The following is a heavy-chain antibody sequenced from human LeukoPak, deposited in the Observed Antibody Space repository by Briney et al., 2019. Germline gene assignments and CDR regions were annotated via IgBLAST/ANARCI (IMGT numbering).Heavy chain of an antibody. CDR2: ISFDGSDK. D-gene: IGHD3-22*01. V-gene: IGHV3-30*04. J-gene: IGHJ4*02. CDR3: ARRNNYDSKEIDY. CDR1: GFTFSSYA. Sequence: PGGSLRLSCAASGFTFSSYAMHWVRQAPGKGLEWVALISFDGSDKYCADSVKGRCTISRDNSKNTLYLQMNSLRAEDTAVYYCARRNNYDSKEIDYWGQGKLVTVSS.